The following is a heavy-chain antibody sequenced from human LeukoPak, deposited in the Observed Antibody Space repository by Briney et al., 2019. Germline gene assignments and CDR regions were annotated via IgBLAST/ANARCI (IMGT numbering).Heavy chain of an antibody. CDR2: IYSGGST. D-gene: IGHD3-22*01. J-gene: IGHJ4*02. CDR3: ARGRDSSGYDFGY. CDR1: GFTVSGTF. V-gene: IGHV3-66*01. Sequence: GGSLRLSCAASGFTVSGTFMSWVRQAPGKGLEWVSPIYSGGSTYYADSVKGRFTISRDNSKNTLYLQMSSLRAEDTAVYYCARGRDSSGYDFGYWGQGTLVTVSS.